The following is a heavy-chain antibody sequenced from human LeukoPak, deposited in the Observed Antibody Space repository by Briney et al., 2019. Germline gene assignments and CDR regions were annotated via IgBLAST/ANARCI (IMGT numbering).Heavy chain of an antibody. CDR2: VNRDGSET. V-gene: IGHV3-7*03. Sequence: GSLRLSCAASGFALSSHWMTWVRQVPGRGPEWVANVNRDGSETYYLDSVKGRFTISKDNAKNSLYLQMNSLRAEDTALYHCARNNGMDVWGQGTTVIVSS. CDR3: ARNNGMDV. J-gene: IGHJ6*02. CDR1: GFALSSHW.